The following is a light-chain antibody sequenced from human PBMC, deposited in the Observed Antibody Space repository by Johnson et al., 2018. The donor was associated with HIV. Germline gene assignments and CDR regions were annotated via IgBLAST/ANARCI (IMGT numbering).Light chain of an antibody. CDR1: SSNIGNNY. CDR2: DNN. J-gene: IGLJ1*01. CDR3: GTWDSSLSAYV. V-gene: IGLV1-51*01. Sequence: QPVLTQPPSVSAAPGQKVTISCSGSSSNIGNNYVSWYQQVPGAAPKLLIYDNNKRPSGIPDRFSGSKSGTSANLGITGLQTGAEADYYCGTWDSSLSAYVFGTGTKVTVL.